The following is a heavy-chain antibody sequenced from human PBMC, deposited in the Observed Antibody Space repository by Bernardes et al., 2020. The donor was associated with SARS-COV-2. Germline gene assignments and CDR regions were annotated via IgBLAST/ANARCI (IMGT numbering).Heavy chain of an antibody. CDR2: ISGSGAYT. Sequence: GGSLRLSCGVSGLTFSTSAMSWVRQAPGKGLEWVSTISGSGAYTSYADSVKDRFTVSRDNSKNTLFLQMSSLRAEDTAVYFCVKSLRYCSSNKCSNWFDPWGQGTLVTVSS. D-gene: IGHD2-2*01. CDR1: GLTFSTSA. CDR3: VKSLRYCSSNKCSNWFDP. V-gene: IGHV3-23*01. J-gene: IGHJ5*02.